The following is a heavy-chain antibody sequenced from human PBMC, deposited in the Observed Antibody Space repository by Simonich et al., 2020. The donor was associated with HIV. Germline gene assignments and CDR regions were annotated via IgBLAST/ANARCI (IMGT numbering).Heavy chain of an antibody. Sequence: QVQLVESGGGVVQPGRSLRLSCAASGFTFSSYAMHWVRQAPGKGRGGVAVISNEGSNKYYADSVKGRFTISRDNSKNTLYLQMNSLRAEDTAVYCCARVTLMVGLDYWGQGTLVTVSS. CDR2: ISNEGSNK. D-gene: IGHD3-22*01. V-gene: IGHV3-30*07. J-gene: IGHJ4*02. CDR3: ARVTLMVGLDY. CDR1: GFTFSSYA.